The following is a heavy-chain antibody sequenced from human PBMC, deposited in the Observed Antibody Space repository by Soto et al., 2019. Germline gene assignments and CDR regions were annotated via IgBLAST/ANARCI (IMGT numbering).Heavy chain of an antibody. CDR2: IYPFDSDT. CDR1: EYTFTNYW. D-gene: IGHD3-16*01. CDR3: VKASTSSSRGLSYSYFSMDV. Sequence: GESLKISCKGSEYTFTNYWIGWVRPKPGRGLEWMGFIYPFDSDTRYSPSFPGHVTPSADQSINTAYLQWSSLQASDTAMTYWVKASTSSSRGLSYSYFSMDVWGLGTTVTVSS. J-gene: IGHJ6*02. V-gene: IGHV5-51*01.